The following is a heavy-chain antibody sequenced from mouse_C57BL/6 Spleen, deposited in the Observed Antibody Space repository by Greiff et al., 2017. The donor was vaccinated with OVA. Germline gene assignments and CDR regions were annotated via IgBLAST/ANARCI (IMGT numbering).Heavy chain of an antibody. Sequence: VQLQQSGPELVKPGASVKISCKASGYTFTDYYMNWVKQSHGKSLEWIGDINPNNGGTSYNQKFKGKATLTVDKSSSTAYMELRSLTSEDSAVYYCARDGYYVTYAMDYWGQGTSVTVSS. V-gene: IGHV1-26*01. CDR2: INPNNGGT. CDR1: GYTFTDYY. D-gene: IGHD2-3*01. CDR3: ARDGYYVTYAMDY. J-gene: IGHJ4*01.